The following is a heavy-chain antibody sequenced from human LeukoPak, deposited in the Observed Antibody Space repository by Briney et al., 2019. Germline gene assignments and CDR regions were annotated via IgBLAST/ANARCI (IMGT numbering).Heavy chain of an antibody. CDR1: GYTFTSYD. V-gene: IGHV1-8*01. J-gene: IGHJ4*02. CDR3: ARDPPLGGRYYFDY. D-gene: IGHD3-16*01. CDR2: MNPNSGNT. Sequence: ASVKVSCKASGYTFTSYDINWVRQATGQGLEWMGWMNPNSGNTGYAQKFQGRVTMTRNTSISTAYMELSSLRSEDTAVYYCARDPPLGGRYYFDYWGQGTLVTVSS.